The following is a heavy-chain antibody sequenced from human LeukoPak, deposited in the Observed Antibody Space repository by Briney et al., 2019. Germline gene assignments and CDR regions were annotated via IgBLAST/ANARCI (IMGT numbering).Heavy chain of an antibody. J-gene: IGHJ5*02. D-gene: IGHD3-10*01. V-gene: IGHV4-34*01. CDR1: GGSFSGYY. Sequence: SETLSLTCAVYGGSFSGYYWSWIRQPPGKGLEWIGEINHSGSTNYNPSLKSRVTISVDTSKNQFSLKLSSVTAADTAVYYCARRPQHTYYYGSGSYYNWFDPWGQRTLVTVSS. CDR3: ARRPQHTYYYGSGSYYNWFDP. CDR2: INHSGST.